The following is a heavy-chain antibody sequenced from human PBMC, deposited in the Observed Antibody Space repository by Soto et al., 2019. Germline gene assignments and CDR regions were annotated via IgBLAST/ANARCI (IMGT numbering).Heavy chain of an antibody. CDR1: GGSISSSSYY. CDR3: ARHVFGSGSYYNWGSARTNYYGMDV. J-gene: IGHJ6*02. Sequence: PSETLSLTCTVSGGSISSSSYYWGWIRQPPGKGLEWIGSIYYSGSTYYNTSLKSRVTISVDTSKNQFSLKLSSVTAADTAVYYCARHVFGSGSYYNWGSARTNYYGMDVWGQGTTVTVSS. D-gene: IGHD3-10*01. V-gene: IGHV4-39*01. CDR2: IYYSGST.